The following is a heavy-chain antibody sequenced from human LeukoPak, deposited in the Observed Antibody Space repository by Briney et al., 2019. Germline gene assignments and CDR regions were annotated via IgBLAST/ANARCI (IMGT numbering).Heavy chain of an antibody. Sequence: SETLSLTCTVSGGSISNYYWSWIRQPPGKGLEWIGNIYYSGSTNYNPSLKSRVTISVDTSKNQFSLKLSSVTAADTAVYYCTRGSIAYYYMDVWGKGTTVTISS. D-gene: IGHD3-22*01. CDR1: GGSISNYY. CDR2: IYYSGST. V-gene: IGHV4-59*01. J-gene: IGHJ6*03. CDR3: TRGSIAYYYMDV.